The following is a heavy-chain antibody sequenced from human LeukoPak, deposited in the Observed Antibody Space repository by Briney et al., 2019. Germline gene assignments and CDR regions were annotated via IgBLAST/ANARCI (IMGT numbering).Heavy chain of an antibody. J-gene: IGHJ4*02. CDR2: IRYDGSNK. Sequence: GGSLRLSCPASGFTFSSYGMHWVRQAPGKGLEWVAFIRYDGSNKYYADSVKGRFTISRDNSKNTLYLQMNSLRAEDTAVYYCAKPAVWGDSSGYYYAYWGQGTLVTVSS. CDR3: AKPAVWGDSSGYYYAY. CDR1: GFTFSSYG. V-gene: IGHV3-30*02. D-gene: IGHD3-22*01.